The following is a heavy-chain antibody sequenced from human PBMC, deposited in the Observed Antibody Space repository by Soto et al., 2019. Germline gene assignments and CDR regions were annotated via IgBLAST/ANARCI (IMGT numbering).Heavy chain of an antibody. Sequence: PSETLSLTCTVSGGSISSGGYYWSWIRQHPGKGLEWIGYIYYSGSTYYNPSLKSRVTISVDTSKNQFSLKLSSVTAADTAVYYCARVYSYGYHTLPRDYYYYGMDVWGQGTTVTVSS. V-gene: IGHV4-31*03. J-gene: IGHJ6*02. CDR1: GGSISSGGYY. D-gene: IGHD5-18*01. CDR2: IYYSGST. CDR3: ARVYSYGYHTLPRDYYYYGMDV.